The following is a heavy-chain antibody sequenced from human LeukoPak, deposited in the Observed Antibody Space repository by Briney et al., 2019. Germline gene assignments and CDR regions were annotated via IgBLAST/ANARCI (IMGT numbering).Heavy chain of an antibody. Sequence: ASVKVSCKASGYTFTSYGISWVRRAPGQGLEWMGWTSAYNGNTNYAQKLQGRVTMTTDTSTSTAYMELRSLRSDDTAVYYCARGKGVRVLRYSSGDAFDIWGQGTMVTVSS. V-gene: IGHV1-18*01. CDR3: ARGKGVRVLRYSSGDAFDI. J-gene: IGHJ3*02. D-gene: IGHD3-9*01. CDR1: GYTFTSYG. CDR2: TSAYNGNT.